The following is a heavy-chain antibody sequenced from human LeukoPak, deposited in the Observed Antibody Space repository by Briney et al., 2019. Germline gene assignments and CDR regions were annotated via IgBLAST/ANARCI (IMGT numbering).Heavy chain of an antibody. J-gene: IGHJ3*02. V-gene: IGHV1-46*01. CDR3: ASKRGDYYDSSGYSGEDDAFDI. CDR2: INPSGGST. Sequence: GASVKVSCKASGYTFTSYYMHWVRQAPGQGLEWMGIINPSGGSTSYAQKFQGRVTMTRDTSTSTVYMELSSLRSEDTAVYYCASKRGDYYDSSGYSGEDDAFDIWGQGTMVTVSS. CDR1: GYTFTSYY. D-gene: IGHD3-22*01.